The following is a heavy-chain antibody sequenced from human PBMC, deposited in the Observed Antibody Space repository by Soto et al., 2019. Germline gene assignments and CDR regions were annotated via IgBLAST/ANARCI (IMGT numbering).Heavy chain of an antibody. CDR3: ATHGLGVSSPPYFDH. CDR1: GGTFSGYV. CDR2: FVPLFGTT. Sequence: QLVQSGSEVKKPGSSVKVSCQASGGTFSGYVVTWVRQAPGQGLEWMGEFVPLFGTTNYAQRFSGRITITAEESTSTAYIELRTLRSDDTAVYYCATHGLGVSSPPYFDHWSQGTLVTASS. V-gene: IGHV1-69*01. J-gene: IGHJ4*02. D-gene: IGHD3-16*01.